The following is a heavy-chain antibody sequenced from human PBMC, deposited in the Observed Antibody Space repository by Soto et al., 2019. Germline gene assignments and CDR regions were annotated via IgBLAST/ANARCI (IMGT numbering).Heavy chain of an antibody. V-gene: IGHV4-34*01. CDR3: ARLGVTMVRGVMRWYYGMDV. D-gene: IGHD3-10*01. Sequence: SETLSPTCAVYGWSFNGYYRSWIRQPPGKGLEWIGDLNHSGSTNYNPSLKSRVTISVDTSKTQFSMKLSSVTAADTAVYYCARLGVTMVRGVMRWYYGMDVGGQGTTVS. J-gene: IGHJ6*02. CDR2: LNHSGST. CDR1: GWSFNGYY.